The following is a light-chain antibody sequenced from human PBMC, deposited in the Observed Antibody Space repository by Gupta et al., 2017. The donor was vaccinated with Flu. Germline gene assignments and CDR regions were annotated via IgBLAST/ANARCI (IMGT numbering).Light chain of an antibody. CDR2: GAS. V-gene: IGKV3-20*01. J-gene: IGKJ1*01. CDR3: QNECSSPWT. CDR1: QSVSSSY. Sequence: EIVLTHSPGTLSLSPGERSTLSCRASQSVSSSYLAWYQQKPGQAPRLLIYGASSRATGIPDRFSGSGSGTEFTLTISRREPEDFAVYYCQNECSSPWTFGQGTKVEIK.